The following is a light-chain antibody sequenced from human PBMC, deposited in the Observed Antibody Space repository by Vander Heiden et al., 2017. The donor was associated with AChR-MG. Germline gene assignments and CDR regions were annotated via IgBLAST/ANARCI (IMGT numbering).Light chain of an antibody. CDR2: DVT. Sequence: QSALTQPASVSGSPGQSITISSTGTRSDVGTYNLVSWYQQHPGKAPKLMIYDVTKRPPGVPDRFSGSKSGNTASLTISGLQAEDEADFYCCSYAGYYTLVFGGGTKLTVL. J-gene: IGLJ2*01. CDR1: RSDVGTYNL. CDR3: CSYAGYYTLV. V-gene: IGLV2-11*01.